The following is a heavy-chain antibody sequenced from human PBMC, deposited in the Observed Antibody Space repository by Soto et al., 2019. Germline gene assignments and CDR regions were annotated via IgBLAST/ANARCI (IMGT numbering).Heavy chain of an antibody. D-gene: IGHD2-2*02. J-gene: IGHJ5*02. CDR1: GGSISSGDYY. CDR3: AVVPAAIGYFRFFDP. CDR2: IYYSGST. Sequence: SETLSLTCSVSGGSISSGDYYWSWIRQPPGKGLEWIGYIYYSGSTYYNPSLKSRVTISVDTSKNQFSLKLSSVTAADTAVYYCAVVPAAIGYFRFFDPWGQGTLVTVPS. V-gene: IGHV4-30-4*01.